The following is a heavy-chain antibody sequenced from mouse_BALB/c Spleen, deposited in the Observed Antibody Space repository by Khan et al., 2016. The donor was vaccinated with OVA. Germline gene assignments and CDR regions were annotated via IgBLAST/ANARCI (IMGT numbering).Heavy chain of an antibody. CDR1: GDSITSGY. CDR3: ARYDYDYDGAFAY. Sequence: VQLKQSGPSLVKPSQTLSLTCSVTGDSITSGYWNWIRKFPGNKLEYMGYISYSGSNYYNPSIKSRISITRNTSKNQYYLQLNSVTTEDTATYYCARYDYDYDGAFAYWGQGTLVTVSA. D-gene: IGHD2-4*01. CDR2: ISYSGSN. V-gene: IGHV3-8*02. J-gene: IGHJ3*01.